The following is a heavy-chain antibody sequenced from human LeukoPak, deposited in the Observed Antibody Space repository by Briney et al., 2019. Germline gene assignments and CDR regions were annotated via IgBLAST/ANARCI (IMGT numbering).Heavy chain of an antibody. D-gene: IGHD3-22*01. CDR1: GYTFTSYG. J-gene: IGHJ4*02. CDR3: ARDWASYYYDSSGYYASDY. Sequence: ASVKVSFKASGYTFTSYGISWVRQAPGQGLEWMGWISAYNGNTNYAQKLQGRVTMTTDTSTSTAYMELRSLRSDDTAVYYCARDWASYYYDSSGYYASDYWGQGTLVTVSS. CDR2: ISAYNGNT. V-gene: IGHV1-18*01.